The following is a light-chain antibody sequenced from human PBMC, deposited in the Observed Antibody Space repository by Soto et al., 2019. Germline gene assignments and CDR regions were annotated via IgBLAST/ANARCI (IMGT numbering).Light chain of an antibody. Sequence: QSVLTQPASVSGSPGQSITISCTGTSSDVGSYNLVSWYQQHPGKVPQLMIYEGTKRPSGVSNRFSGSKSGNTASLTISGVEAGDEADYYCQVWDSSTDHYVFGIGTKVTVL. CDR3: QVWDSSTDHYV. J-gene: IGLJ1*01. CDR2: EGT. CDR1: SSDVGSYNL. V-gene: IGLV2-14*02.